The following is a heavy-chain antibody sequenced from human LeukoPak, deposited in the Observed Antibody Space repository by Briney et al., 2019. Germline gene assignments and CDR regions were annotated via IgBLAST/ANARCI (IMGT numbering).Heavy chain of an antibody. Sequence: GGSLRLSCEASGFTFSSYSMHWVRQAPGKGLEWVALISFDGTNEYYADSVKGRFTISRDNSRNTVNLQMNSLRAEDTAVYYCAKETPSITMIVVDDYWGQGTLVTVSS. CDR1: GFTFSSYS. J-gene: IGHJ4*02. CDR3: AKETPSITMIVVDDY. CDR2: ISFDGTNE. V-gene: IGHV3-30-3*01. D-gene: IGHD3-22*01.